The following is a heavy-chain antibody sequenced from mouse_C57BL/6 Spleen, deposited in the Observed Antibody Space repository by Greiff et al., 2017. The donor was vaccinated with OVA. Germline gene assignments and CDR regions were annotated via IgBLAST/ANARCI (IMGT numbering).Heavy chain of an antibody. CDR3: ARLGDGRLYAMDY. CDR1: GFTFSSYG. Sequence: EVMLVESGGDLVKPGGSLKLSCAASGFTFSSYGMSWVRQTPDKRLEWVATISSGGSYTYYPDSVKGRFTISRDNAKNTLYLQMSSLKSEDTAMYYCARLGDGRLYAMDYWGQGTSVTVSS. J-gene: IGHJ4*01. D-gene: IGHD3-1*01. CDR2: ISSGGSYT. V-gene: IGHV5-6*01.